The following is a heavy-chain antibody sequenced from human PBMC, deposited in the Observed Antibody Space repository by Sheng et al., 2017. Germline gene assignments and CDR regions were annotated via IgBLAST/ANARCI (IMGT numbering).Heavy chain of an antibody. Sequence: QVQLVQSGAEVKKPGSSVKVSCKASGGTFSSYAISWVRQAPGQGLEWMGGIIPIFGTANYAQKFQGRVTITTDESTSTAYMELSSLRSEDTAVYYCARRKQSDDWTSGAFDIWGQGTMVTVSS. V-gene: IGHV1-69*05. CDR2: IIPIFGTA. CDR1: GGTFSSYA. J-gene: IGHJ3*02. D-gene: IGHD3-3*01. CDR3: ARRKQSDDWTSGAFDI.